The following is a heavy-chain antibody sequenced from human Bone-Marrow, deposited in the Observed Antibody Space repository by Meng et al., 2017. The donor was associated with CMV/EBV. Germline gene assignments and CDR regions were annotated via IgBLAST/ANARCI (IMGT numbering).Heavy chain of an antibody. CDR1: GYVFTGYY. Sequence: ASVKVSCKASGYVFTGYYMHWVRQAPGQGLEWMGWINPDSGGTNNAQKFQGRVTMTRDTSISTAYMELSRLRSDDTAVYYCARGKRAGSCNWFDPWGQGTLVTVSS. CDR3: ARGKRAGSCNWFDP. J-gene: IGHJ5*02. CDR2: INPDSGGT. V-gene: IGHV1-2*02.